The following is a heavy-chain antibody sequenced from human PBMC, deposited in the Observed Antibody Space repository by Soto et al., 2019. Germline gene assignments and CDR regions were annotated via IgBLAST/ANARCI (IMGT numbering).Heavy chain of an antibody. CDR3: AKYHDDFWSGYYKYYYYMDV. Sequence: GGSLRLSCAASGFTFSSYAMSWVRQAPGKGLEWVSAISGSGGSTYYADSVKGRFTISRDNSKNTLYLQMNSLRAEDTAVYYCAKYHDDFWSGYYKYYYYMDVWGKGTTVTVSS. CDR1: GFTFSSYA. CDR2: ISGSGGST. D-gene: IGHD3-3*01. V-gene: IGHV3-23*01. J-gene: IGHJ6*03.